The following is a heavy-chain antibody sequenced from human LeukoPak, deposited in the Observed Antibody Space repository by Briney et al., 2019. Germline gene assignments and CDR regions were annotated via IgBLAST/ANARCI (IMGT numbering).Heavy chain of an antibody. D-gene: IGHD5-18*01. CDR2: ISSSSSYI. J-gene: IGHJ4*02. CDR1: GFIFSSYG. V-gene: IGHV3-21*01. CDR3: ARDLDTAMVGGHDY. Sequence: PGGSLRLSCASSGFIFSSYGMNWVRQAPGKGLEWVSSISSSSSYIYYADSVKGRFTISRDNAKNSLYLQMNSLRAEDTAVYYCARDLDTAMVGGHDYWGQGTLVTVSS.